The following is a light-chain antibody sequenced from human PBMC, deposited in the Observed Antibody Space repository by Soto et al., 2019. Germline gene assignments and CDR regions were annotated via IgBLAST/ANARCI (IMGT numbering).Light chain of an antibody. CDR2: LNSDGSH. Sequence: QPVLTQPPSASASLGASVKLTCTLSSGHNSYAIAWHQQQPEKGPRYLMKLNSDGSHSKGDGIPDRFSGSSSGAERYLTISSLQSGDEADYYCQTWSTDIRVFGGGTKVTVL. J-gene: IGLJ3*02. CDR3: QTWSTDIRV. V-gene: IGLV4-69*01. CDR1: SGHNSYA.